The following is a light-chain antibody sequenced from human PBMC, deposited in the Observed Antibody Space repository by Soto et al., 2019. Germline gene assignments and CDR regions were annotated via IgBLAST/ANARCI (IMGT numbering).Light chain of an antibody. CDR3: SSETSRKTLL. CDR2: EVS. V-gene: IGLV2-14*01. J-gene: IGLJ2*01. Sequence: QSALTQPGSVSGSPGQSITISCTGTTSDVGSYDTVSWYQQHPGKVPKLLIYEVSNRPSGVSSRFSASKSGNTASLTISGLQAADEADYFCSSETSRKTLLFGGGTKLTVL. CDR1: TSDVGSYDT.